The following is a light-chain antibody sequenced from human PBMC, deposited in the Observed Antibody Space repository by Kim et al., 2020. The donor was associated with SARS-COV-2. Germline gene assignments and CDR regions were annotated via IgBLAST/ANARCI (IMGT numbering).Light chain of an antibody. V-gene: IGLV1-51*01. Sequence: GQKVTISCSGSRSNIGNNYVSWYQQLPGTAPKVLIYDNNKRPSGIPDRFSGSKSGTSATLGITGLQTGDEADYYCGTWDDSLSGGVFGGGTKLTVL. CDR3: GTWDDSLSGGV. CDR2: DNN. J-gene: IGLJ3*02. CDR1: RSNIGNNY.